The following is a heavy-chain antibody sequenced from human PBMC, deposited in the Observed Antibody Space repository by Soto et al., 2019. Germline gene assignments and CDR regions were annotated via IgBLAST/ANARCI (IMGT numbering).Heavy chain of an antibody. CDR3: AIGVGSSPPRY. J-gene: IGHJ4*02. CDR1: GGSISVYY. Sequence: SETLSLTCTISGGSISVYYWSWIRQPPGQALEWIDYIYDSGSPYYNPSLRSRVIISADTSKNQISLKLTSATAADTAVYYCAIGVGSSPPRYWGRGTLVTVSS. CDR2: IYDSGSP. D-gene: IGHD1-26*01. V-gene: IGHV4-59*01.